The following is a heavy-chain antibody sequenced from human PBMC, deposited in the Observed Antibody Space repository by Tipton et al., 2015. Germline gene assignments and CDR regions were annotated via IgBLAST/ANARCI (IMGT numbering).Heavy chain of an antibody. CDR1: GFSVSDNY. V-gene: IGHV3-53*01. CDR3: ARQAPAARLDY. CDR2: FYSGGRV. Sequence: SLRLSCAASGFSVSDNYMSWVRQAPGEGLEWVSVFYSGGRVYYAGSVKGRFTISRDIPRNTIFLQMDSPRAEDTAVYFCARQAPAARLDYWGQGTLVTVSS. J-gene: IGHJ4*02. D-gene: IGHD2-2*01.